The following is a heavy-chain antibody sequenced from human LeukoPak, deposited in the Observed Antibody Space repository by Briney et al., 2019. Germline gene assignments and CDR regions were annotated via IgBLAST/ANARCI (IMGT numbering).Heavy chain of an antibody. V-gene: IGHV1-18*01. CDR1: GYDFTSVG. CDR3: ARAGSGSGWYFDY. J-gene: IGHJ4*02. Sequence: ASVKVSCKASGYDFTSVGITWVRQAPGQGLEWMGWISPYNGNTRYVQKLQGRVTMTTDTSTSTAYMELRSLRFDDAAVYYCARAGSGSGWYFDYWGQGTLVTVSS. CDR2: ISPYNGNT. D-gene: IGHD6-19*01.